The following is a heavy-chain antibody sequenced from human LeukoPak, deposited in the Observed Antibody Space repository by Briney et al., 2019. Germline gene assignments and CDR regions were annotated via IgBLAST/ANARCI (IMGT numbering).Heavy chain of an antibody. CDR2: IYYSGST. CDR1: GGSISIYY. J-gene: IGHJ2*01. CDR3: ARDAPTYSSSWYFAL. V-gene: IGHV4-59*01. Sequence: SETLSLTCTVSGGSISIYYWSWIRQPPGKGLEWIGYIYYSGSTNYNPSLKSRVTISVDTSKNQFSLKLSSVTAADTAVYYCARDAPTYSSSWYFALWGRGTLVTVSS. D-gene: IGHD6-13*01.